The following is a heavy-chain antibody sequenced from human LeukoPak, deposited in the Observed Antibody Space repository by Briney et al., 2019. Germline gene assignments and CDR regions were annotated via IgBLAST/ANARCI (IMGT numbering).Heavy chain of an antibody. CDR1: GFTFNSYA. Sequence: GGSLRLSCIPSGFTFNSYAMFWVRQAPGKGLEWVSLIWYDGSNKYYADSVKGRFTISRDNSKNTLFLQMNSLRAEDTAVYYCARARAWQPNYYYYYMDVWGTGTTVTVSS. J-gene: IGHJ6*03. V-gene: IGHV3-33*01. CDR2: IWYDGSNK. D-gene: IGHD5-12*01. CDR3: ARARAWQPNYYYYYMDV.